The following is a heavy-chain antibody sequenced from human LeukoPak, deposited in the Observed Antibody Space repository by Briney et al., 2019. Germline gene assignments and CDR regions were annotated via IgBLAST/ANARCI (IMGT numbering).Heavy chain of an antibody. J-gene: IGHJ6*03. CDR3: ARATLWFGELLSGDYYYYYMDV. CDR1: GGSISSYY. D-gene: IGHD3-10*01. Sequence: SETLSLTCTVSGGSISSYYWSWIRQPPGKGLEWIGYIYYSGSTNYNPSLKSRVIISVDTSKSQFSLKLSSVTAADTAVYYCARATLWFGELLSGDYYYYYMDVWGKGTTVTVSS. CDR2: IYYSGST. V-gene: IGHV4-59*01.